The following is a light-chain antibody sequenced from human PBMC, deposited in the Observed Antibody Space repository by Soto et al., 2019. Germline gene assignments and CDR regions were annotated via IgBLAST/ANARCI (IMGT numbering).Light chain of an antibody. V-gene: IGKV3-20*01. CDR2: GAS. Sequence: EIVLTQSPGTLSLSPGERATLSCRASQSVSSSYLAWYQQNPGQAPRILIYGASSRATGIRDRFSGSGSGTDITLTVSRLEPEDCAVYYCQQYGSSSYTCREGTNPETK. J-gene: IGKJ2*01. CDR3: QQYGSSSYT. CDR1: QSVSSSY.